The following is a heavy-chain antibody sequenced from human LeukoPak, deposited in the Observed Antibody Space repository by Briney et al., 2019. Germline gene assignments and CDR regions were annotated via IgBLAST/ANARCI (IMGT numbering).Heavy chain of an antibody. CDR1: GFTFSSYA. D-gene: IGHD2-15*01. CDR3: ANHIFRGYCSGGSCYS. V-gene: IGHV3-23*01. J-gene: IGHJ4*02. Sequence: GGSLRLSCAASGFTFSSYAMSWVRQAPGKGLEWVSAISGSGGSTYYADSVKGRFTISRDNSKNTLYLQMNSLRAEDTAVYYCANHIFRGYCSGGSCYSWGQGTLVTVSS. CDR2: ISGSGGST.